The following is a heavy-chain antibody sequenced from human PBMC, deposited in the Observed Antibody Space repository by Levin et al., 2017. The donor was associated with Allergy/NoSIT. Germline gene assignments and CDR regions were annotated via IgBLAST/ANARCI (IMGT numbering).Heavy chain of an antibody. V-gene: IGHV3-30*04. Sequence: HPGGSLRLSCAASGFTFSSYAMHWVRQAPGKGLEWVAVISYDGSNKYYADSVKGRFTISRDNSKNTLYLQMNSLRAEDTAVYYCARDHVLGATGFFDYWGQGTLVTVSS. D-gene: IGHD1-26*01. CDR3: ARDHVLGATGFFDY. CDR2: ISYDGSNK. J-gene: IGHJ4*02. CDR1: GFTFSSYA.